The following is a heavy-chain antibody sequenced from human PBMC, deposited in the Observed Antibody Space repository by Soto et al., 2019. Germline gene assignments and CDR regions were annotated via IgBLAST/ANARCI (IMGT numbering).Heavy chain of an antibody. V-gene: IGHV3-23*01. D-gene: IGHD6-19*01. CDR1: GFTFSSYA. CDR3: AKVGGYSSGWYWSH. Sequence: PGGSLRLSCAASGFTFSSYAMSWVRQAPGKGLEWVSAISGSGGSTYYADSVKGRFTISRDNSKNTLYLQMNSLRAEDTAVYYCAKVGGYSSGWYWSHWGQGTLVTVSS. J-gene: IGHJ4*02. CDR2: ISGSGGST.